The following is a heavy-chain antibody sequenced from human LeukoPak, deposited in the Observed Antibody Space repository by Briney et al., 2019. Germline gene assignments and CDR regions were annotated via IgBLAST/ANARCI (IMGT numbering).Heavy chain of an antibody. J-gene: IGHJ3*02. V-gene: IGHV3-21*01. D-gene: IGHD3-16*01. Sequence: GGSLRLSCAASGFAFSTYSMNWVRQAPGKGLEWVSCISTRSTYIYYADSVKGRFTISRDNAKNSLYLQMNSLRAEDTAVYYCARARGRSINDAFDIWGQGTMVTVSS. CDR1: GFAFSTYS. CDR3: ARARGRSINDAFDI. CDR2: ISTRSTYI.